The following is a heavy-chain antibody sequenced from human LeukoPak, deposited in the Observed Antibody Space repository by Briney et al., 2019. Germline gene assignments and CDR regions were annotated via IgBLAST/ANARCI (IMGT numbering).Heavy chain of an antibody. CDR1: GGSISSYY. CDR2: IYYSGST. J-gene: IGHJ5*02. D-gene: IGHD3-10*01. V-gene: IGHV4-59*01. CDR3: ARLTMVRGVIRGVVWFDP. Sequence: SETLSLTCTVFGGSISSYYWSWIRQPPGKGLEWIGYIYYSGSTNYNPSLKSRVTISVDTSKNQFSLKLSSVTAADTAVYYCARLTMVRGVIRGVVWFDPWGQGTLVTVSS.